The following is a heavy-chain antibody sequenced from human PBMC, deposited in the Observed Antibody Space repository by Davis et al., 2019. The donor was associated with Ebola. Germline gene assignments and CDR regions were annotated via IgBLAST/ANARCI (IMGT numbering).Heavy chain of an antibody. D-gene: IGHD2-15*01. CDR3: ARRPIAYCSGSTCGRHMDV. V-gene: IGHV4-30-4*07. CDR1: GAFVSSGGYS. J-gene: IGHJ6*04. CDR2: YYYTGST. Sequence: SETLSLTCAVSGAFVSSGGYSWIWIRQPPGKGLEWIGYYYYTGSTYYSPSLRSRVTISVDTSKNLFSLKLSSVTAADTAVYYCARRPIAYCSGSTCGRHMDVWGKGTTVTVSS.